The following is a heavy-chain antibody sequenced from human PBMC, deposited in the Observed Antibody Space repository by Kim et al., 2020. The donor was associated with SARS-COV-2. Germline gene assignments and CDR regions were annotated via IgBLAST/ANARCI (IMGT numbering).Heavy chain of an antibody. J-gene: IGHJ4*02. V-gene: IGHV3-7*01. CDR2: IKQDGSEK. Sequence: GGSLRLSCAASGFTFSSYWMSWVRQAPGKGLEWVANIKQDGSEKYYVDSVKGRFTISRDNAKNSLYLQMNSLRAEDTAVYYCATTGVSGTSALFDFWGQGTLVTVSS. CDR1: GFTFSSYW. CDR3: ATTGVSGTSALFDF. D-gene: IGHD6-19*01.